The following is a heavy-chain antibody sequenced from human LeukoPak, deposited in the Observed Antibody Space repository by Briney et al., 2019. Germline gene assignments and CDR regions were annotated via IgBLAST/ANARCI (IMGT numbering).Heavy chain of an antibody. CDR3: ASLKARTYYYYGMDV. CDR1: GGSISSSNW. J-gene: IGHJ6*02. CDR2: IYHSGST. V-gene: IGHV4-4*02. Sequence: SETLSLTCAVSGGSISSSNWWSWVRQPPGKGLEWIGEIYHSGSTNYNPSLKSRVTISVDTSKNQFSLKLSSVTAADTAVYYCASLKARTYYYYGMDVWGQGTTVTVSS.